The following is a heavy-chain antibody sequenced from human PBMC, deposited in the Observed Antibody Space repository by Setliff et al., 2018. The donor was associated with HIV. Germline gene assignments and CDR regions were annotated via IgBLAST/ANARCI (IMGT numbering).Heavy chain of an antibody. J-gene: IGHJ3*01. CDR3: ARTGYAFDV. CDR2: MYYGGST. CDR1: GDSISSSSYY. Sequence: SETLSLTCSVSGDSISSSSYYRGWIRQPPGKGLEWIGSMYYGGSTNSNPSLKSRVTISPDSSKNQFSLTLTSVTAADTAVYYCARTGYAFDVWGLGTMVTVSS. V-gene: IGHV4-39*07.